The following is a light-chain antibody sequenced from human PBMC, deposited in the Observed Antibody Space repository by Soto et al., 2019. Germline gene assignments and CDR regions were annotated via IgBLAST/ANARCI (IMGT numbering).Light chain of an antibody. CDR2: EVS. CDR3: MPSTQLHPT. V-gene: IGKV2D-29*02. Sequence: DVVMTQTPLSLSVAPGQPASISCKSSQSLLHITGETFLFWYLQKPGQSPRLLIYEVSTRVSGVPDRFSGSGSGTDFTLEISRVETDDVGIYYCMPSTQLHPTFGQGTRLEIK. CDR1: QSLLHITGETF. J-gene: IGKJ5*01.